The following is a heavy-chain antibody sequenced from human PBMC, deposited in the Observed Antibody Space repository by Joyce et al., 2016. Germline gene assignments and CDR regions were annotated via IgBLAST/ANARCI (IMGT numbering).Heavy chain of an antibody. CDR3: ARGGRTSSWYFDL. CDR2: IRLTANTT. CDR1: GFTFSDYA. Sequence: EVQLLESGGGLVQPGGSLRLSCAASGFTFSDYAMTWVHQAPGKGLEWVSTIRLTANTTYYTDSVKGRITVSRDNSKNTVYLQMNSLRAEDTAIYYCARGGRTSSWYFDLWGRGTLVTVSS. D-gene: IGHD3-16*01. V-gene: IGHV3-23*01. J-gene: IGHJ2*01.